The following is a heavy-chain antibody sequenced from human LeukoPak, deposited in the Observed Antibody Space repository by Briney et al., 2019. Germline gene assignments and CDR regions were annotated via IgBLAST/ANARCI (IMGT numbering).Heavy chain of an antibody. CDR1: GYTFSDYY. Sequence: ASVKVSCKTSGYTFSDYYIHWIRQAPGQGLEWVGWINPNSGDTDYAQKFRGRVTVTRDTSISTAYMELGRLRSDDTAVYYCARGVGLRRYSSGWLYWGQGTLVTVSS. J-gene: IGHJ4*02. D-gene: IGHD6-19*01. V-gene: IGHV1-2*02. CDR3: ARGVGLRRYSSGWLY. CDR2: INPNSGDT.